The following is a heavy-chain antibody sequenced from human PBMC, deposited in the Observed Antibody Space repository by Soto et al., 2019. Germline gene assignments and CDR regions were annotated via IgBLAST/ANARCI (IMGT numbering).Heavy chain of an antibody. CDR3: ASPVNGYCISTSCPSGTFDI. D-gene: IGHD2-2*01. Sequence: ASVKVSCKASGGTFSSYAISWVRQAPGQGLEWMGGIIPIFGTANYAQKFQGRVTITADESTSTAYMELSSLRSEDTAVYYCASPVNGYCISTSCPSGTFDIWGQGTMVTVSS. J-gene: IGHJ3*02. CDR1: GGTFSSYA. V-gene: IGHV1-69*13. CDR2: IIPIFGTA.